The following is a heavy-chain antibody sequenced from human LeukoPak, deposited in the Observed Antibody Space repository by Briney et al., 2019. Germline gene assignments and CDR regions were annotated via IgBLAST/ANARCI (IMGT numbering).Heavy chain of an antibody. CDR2: IKQDGSEK. Sequence: PGGSLRLSCAASGFPFNAYWMTWVRQAPGKGLEWVANIKQDGSEKYYVDSVKGRFTISRDNAKNSLYLQMNSLRAEDTAVYYCARISFPYYYYGMDVWGQGTTVTVSS. CDR3: ARISFPYYYYGMDV. V-gene: IGHV3-7*03. D-gene: IGHD2/OR15-2a*01. J-gene: IGHJ6*02. CDR1: GFPFNAYW.